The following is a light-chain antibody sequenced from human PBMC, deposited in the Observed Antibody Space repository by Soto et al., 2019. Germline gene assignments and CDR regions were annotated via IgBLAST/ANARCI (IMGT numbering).Light chain of an antibody. Sequence: EIGMTQSPATLSVSPGERATLSCRASESVSSNLAWYQQKPGQAPRLLIYGASTRATGIPARSSGSGSGTEFTLTISSLQSEDFALYYCQQYNNWLTFGGGTKVEIK. V-gene: IGKV3-15*01. CDR3: QQYNNWLT. CDR1: ESVSSN. J-gene: IGKJ4*01. CDR2: GAS.